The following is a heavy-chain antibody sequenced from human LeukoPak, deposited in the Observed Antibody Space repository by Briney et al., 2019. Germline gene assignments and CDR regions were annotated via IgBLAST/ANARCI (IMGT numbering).Heavy chain of an antibody. V-gene: IGHV3-23*01. J-gene: IGHJ2*01. D-gene: IGHD2-21*02. Sequence: GGSLRLSCAASGFTFSSYAMSWVRQAPGKGLEWVSVISGSGDSTYYGDSVKGRFTISRDNSKNTMYLQMNSLGAEDTAVYYCAKYCGGDCRHWYLDLWGRGTLVTVSS. CDR3: AKYCGGDCRHWYLDL. CDR1: GFTFSSYA. CDR2: ISGSGDST.